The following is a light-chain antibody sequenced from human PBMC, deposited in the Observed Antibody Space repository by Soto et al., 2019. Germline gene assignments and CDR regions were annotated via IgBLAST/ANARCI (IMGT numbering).Light chain of an antibody. V-gene: IGKV3-15*01. Sequence: EIVRTQSPATLSVSPGERVTLSCRASQSVSSNLAWYQQKAGQAPRLLIYAASTRATGIPVRLSGSGSGTEFTLTISSLQSEDFAVYYCQQYNKWPLTFVQGTRLEIK. CDR1: QSVSSN. CDR2: AAS. J-gene: IGKJ5*01. CDR3: QQYNKWPLT.